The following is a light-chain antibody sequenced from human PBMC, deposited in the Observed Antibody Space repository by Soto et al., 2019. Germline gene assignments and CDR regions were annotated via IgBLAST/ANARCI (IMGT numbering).Light chain of an antibody. Sequence: QSVLTQPASVSGSPGQSITISCTGTSSDLGAYDYVSWYQHHPGKATKLMIFEVNNRPSGVSHRFSGSKSGSTASLTISGLQADDEADYYCSSYATSGTSYVFGTGTKLTVL. CDR1: SSDLGAYDY. V-gene: IGLV2-14*01. J-gene: IGLJ1*01. CDR3: SSYATSGTSYV. CDR2: EVN.